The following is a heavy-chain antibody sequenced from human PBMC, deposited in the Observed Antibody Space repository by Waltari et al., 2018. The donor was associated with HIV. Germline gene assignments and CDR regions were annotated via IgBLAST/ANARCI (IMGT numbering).Heavy chain of an antibody. CDR3: ARGDYDDYGGRNWFDP. CDR1: GGSMTRYY. V-gene: IGHV4-4*07. CDR2: ISTRGTT. D-gene: IGHD4-17*01. Sequence: QVQLQESGPGLVKPSETLSLTCTVSGGSMTRYYWNWIRQPAGKGLEWIGRISTRGTTYYNPPLRSRGILSVDTSKTQFNLNLYSVTAADAAVYYCARGDYDDYGGRNWFDPWGQGTLVTVSS. J-gene: IGHJ5*02.